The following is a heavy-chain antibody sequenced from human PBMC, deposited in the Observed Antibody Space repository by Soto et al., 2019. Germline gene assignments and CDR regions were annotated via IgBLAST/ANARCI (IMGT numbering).Heavy chain of an antibody. CDR2: IIPIFGTA. Sequence: SVKVSCKASGGTFSSYAISWVRQAPGQGLEWMGGIIPIFGTANYAQKFQGRVTITADESTSTAYMELSSLRSEDTAVYYCGRFLDGFGVDYYYYGMDVWGQGTTVTVSS. CDR3: GRFLDGFGVDYYYYGMDV. J-gene: IGHJ6*02. CDR1: GGTFSSYA. V-gene: IGHV1-69*13. D-gene: IGHD3-3*01.